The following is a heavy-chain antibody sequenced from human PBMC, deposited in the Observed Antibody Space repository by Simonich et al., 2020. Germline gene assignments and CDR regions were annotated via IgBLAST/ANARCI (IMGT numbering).Heavy chain of an antibody. CDR1: GFTFSGSA. J-gene: IGHJ4*02. V-gene: IGHV3-73*02. CDR3: TRFDYYGSGSYYFDY. D-gene: IGHD3-10*01. Sequence: EVQLVESGGGLVQPGGSLKLSCAASGFTFSGSAMHWVRQASGKGLEWVGRIRSKANSYATAYAASVKGRFTISRDDSKNTAYLQMNSLKPEDTAVYYCTRFDYYGSGSYYFDYWGQGTLVTVSS. CDR2: IRSKANSYAT.